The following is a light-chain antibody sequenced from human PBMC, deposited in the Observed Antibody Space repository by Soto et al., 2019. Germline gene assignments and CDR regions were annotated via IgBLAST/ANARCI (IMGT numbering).Light chain of an antibody. J-gene: IGKJ4*01. CDR1: QTVRNNY. Sequence: EFVLTQSPGTLSLSLGERATLSCRASQTVRNNYLAWYQQKPGQAPGLLIYDASSRATGIPDRFSGGGSGTDFALTISRLEPEDFAVYCCQQFSSYPLTFGGGTKVDIK. CDR2: DAS. CDR3: QQFSSYPLT. V-gene: IGKV3-20*01.